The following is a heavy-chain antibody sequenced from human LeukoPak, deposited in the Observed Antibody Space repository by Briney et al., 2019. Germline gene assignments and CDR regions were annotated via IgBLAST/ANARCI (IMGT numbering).Heavy chain of an antibody. CDR2: ISGSGTVT. CDR1: GFTFSNHA. Sequence: GGSLRLSCAASGFTFSNHAMNWVRQAPGKGLEWVLIISGSGTVTYYADSVKGRFTISRDNSKNTLYLQMNSLRAEDTAVYYCAKTSVGEGRIIGSGYFDNWGQGTLVTVSS. CDR3: AKTSVGEGRIIGSGYFDN. V-gene: IGHV3-23*01. D-gene: IGHD2-15*01. J-gene: IGHJ4*02.